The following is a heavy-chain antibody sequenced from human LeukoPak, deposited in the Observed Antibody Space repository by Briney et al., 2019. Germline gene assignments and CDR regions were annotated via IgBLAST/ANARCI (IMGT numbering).Heavy chain of an antibody. J-gene: IGHJ4*02. V-gene: IGHV3-66*02. CDR1: GFTVSANY. CDR2: IYSGGST. D-gene: IGHD6-19*01. Sequence: PGGSRRLAWATSGFTVSANYMSWVRQAPGKGLEWVAVIYSGGSTYYADSVKGRFTIFRDRSKNTLYLQMNSLRAEDTAVYCCARDNGYNSGSLGYWGQGTLVTVSS. CDR3: ARDNGYNSGSLGY.